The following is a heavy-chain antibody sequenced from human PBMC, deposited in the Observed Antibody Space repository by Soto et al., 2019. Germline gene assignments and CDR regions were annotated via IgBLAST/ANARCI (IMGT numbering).Heavy chain of an antibody. CDR3: ARVRDWFDP. CDR1: GGSFSGYY. J-gene: IGHJ5*02. V-gene: IGHV4-34*01. Sequence: SETLSLTCAVYGGSFSGYYWNWIRQPPGKGLEWIGEIDHSGYTSYNPSLKSRVTISVDTSKNQFSLRLTSVTAADTAVYYCARVRDWFDPWGQGTLVTVSS. D-gene: IGHD3-3*01. CDR2: IDHSGYT.